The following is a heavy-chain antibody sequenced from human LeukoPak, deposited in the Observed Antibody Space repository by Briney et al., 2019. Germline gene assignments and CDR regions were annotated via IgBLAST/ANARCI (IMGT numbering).Heavy chain of an antibody. V-gene: IGHV1-69*13. CDR3: ARVLGSSNAFDF. CDR1: GGTFSSYA. D-gene: IGHD3-10*01. Sequence: GASVKVSCKASGGTFSSYAISWVRQAPGQGLEWMGGIIPIFGTANYAQKFQGRVAITADESTSTAYMELSSLRSEDTAVYYCARVLGSSNAFDFWGQGTMVTVSS. J-gene: IGHJ3*01. CDR2: IIPIFGTA.